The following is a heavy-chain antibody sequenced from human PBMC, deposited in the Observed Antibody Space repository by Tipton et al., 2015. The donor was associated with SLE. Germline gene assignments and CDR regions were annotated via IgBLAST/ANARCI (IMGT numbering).Heavy chain of an antibody. CDR2: IYYSGNT. Sequence: TLSLTCTVSGGSIGNYYWSWIRQPPGKRVEWVGYIYYSGNTNYNPSLKNRVTISLDTSKNQFSLKLNSVTAADTAVYFCARGVAATTYFYYYYMDLWGKGTTVTVSS. CDR1: GGSIGNYY. V-gene: IGHV4-59*01. D-gene: IGHD1-26*01. J-gene: IGHJ6*03. CDR3: ARGVAATTYFYYYYMDL.